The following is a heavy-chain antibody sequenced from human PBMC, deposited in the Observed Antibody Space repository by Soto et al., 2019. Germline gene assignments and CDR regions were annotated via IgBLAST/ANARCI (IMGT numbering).Heavy chain of an antibody. V-gene: IGHV3-30-3*01. CDR1: GFTFSSYA. D-gene: IGHD3-9*01. CDR3: ARDDSYYDILTGYGTLGY. CDR2: ISYDGSNK. J-gene: IGHJ4*02. Sequence: GGSLRLSCAASGFTFSSYAMHWVRQAPGKGLEWVAVISYDGSNKYYADSVKGRFTISRDNSKNTLYLQMNSLRAEDTAVYYCARDDSYYDILTGYGTLGYWGQGTLVTVSS.